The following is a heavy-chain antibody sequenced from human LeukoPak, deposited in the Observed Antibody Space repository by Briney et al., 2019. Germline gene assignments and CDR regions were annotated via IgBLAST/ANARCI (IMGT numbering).Heavy chain of an antibody. CDR2: IKQDGSEK. Sequence: PGGSLRLSCAASGFTFSSYWMSWARQAPGKGLEWVANIKQDGSEKYYVDSVKGRFTISRDNAKNSLYLQINSLRAEDTAVYYCARDLSGSYHTPFGYWGQGTLVTVSS. V-gene: IGHV3-7*01. J-gene: IGHJ4*02. CDR3: ARDLSGSYHTPFGY. CDR1: GFTFSSYW. D-gene: IGHD1-26*01.